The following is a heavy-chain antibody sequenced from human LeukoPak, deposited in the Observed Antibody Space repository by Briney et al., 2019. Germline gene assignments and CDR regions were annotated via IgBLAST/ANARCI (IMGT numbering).Heavy chain of an antibody. V-gene: IGHV1-18*01. CDR3: ARSVQVINNYDSSGYYFDY. CDR2: ISAYNGNT. J-gene: IGHJ4*02. D-gene: IGHD3-22*01. Sequence: ASVKVSCKASGYTFTSYGISWVRQAPGQGLEWMGWISAYNGNTNYAQKLQGRVTMTTDTSTSTAYMELRSLRSDDTAVYYCARSVQVINNYDSSGYYFDYWGQGTLVTVSS. CDR1: GYTFTSYG.